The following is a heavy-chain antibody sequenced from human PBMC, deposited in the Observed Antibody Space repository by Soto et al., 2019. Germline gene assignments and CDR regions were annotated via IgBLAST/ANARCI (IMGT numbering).Heavy chain of an antibody. CDR2: IYSGETT. J-gene: IGHJ4*02. CDR3: TRAGRGLGRLSLFEY. V-gene: IGHV3-53*01. D-gene: IGHD2-21*02. Sequence: EVQLVESGGGLIHPGGSLRLSCAASGFNVNSDYMNWVRQTPGKGLEWVASIYSGETTYYADSVRGRFTISSDKSKNTLYFQLSSLRIEDTAVYYCTRAGRGLGRLSLFEYWGQGVLVTVSS. CDR1: GFNVNSDY.